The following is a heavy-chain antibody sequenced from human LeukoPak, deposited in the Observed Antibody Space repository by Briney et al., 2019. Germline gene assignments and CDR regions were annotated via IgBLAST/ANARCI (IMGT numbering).Heavy chain of an antibody. CDR2: IYHSGST. Sequence: PSETLSLTCTVSGGSISSYYWSWIRQPPGKGLEWIGYIYHSGSTYYNPSLKSRVTISVDRSKNQFSLKLSSVTAADTAVYYCAREGGPYCSSTSCYEFRFDYWGQGTLVTVSS. J-gene: IGHJ4*02. CDR1: GGSISSYY. V-gene: IGHV4-59*12. CDR3: AREGGPYCSSTSCYEFRFDY. D-gene: IGHD2-2*01.